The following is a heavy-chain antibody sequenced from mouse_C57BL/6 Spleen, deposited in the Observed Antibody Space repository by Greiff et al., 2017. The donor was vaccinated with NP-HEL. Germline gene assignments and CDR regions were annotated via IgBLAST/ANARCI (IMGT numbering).Heavy chain of an antibody. CDR2: FYPGSGSI. Sequence: LVESGAELVKPGASVKLSCKASGYTFTEYTIHWVKQRSGQGLEWIGWFYPGSGSIKYNEKFKDKATLTADKSSSTVYMELSRLTSEDSAVYFCARHEDWDEGNYAMDYWGQGTSVTVSS. J-gene: IGHJ4*01. CDR1: GYTFTEYT. V-gene: IGHV1-62-2*01. CDR3: ARHEDWDEGNYAMDY. D-gene: IGHD4-1*01.